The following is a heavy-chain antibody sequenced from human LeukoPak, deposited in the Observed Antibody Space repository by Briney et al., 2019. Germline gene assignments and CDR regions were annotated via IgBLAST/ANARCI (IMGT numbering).Heavy chain of an antibody. D-gene: IGHD1-26*01. Sequence: GGSLRHSCEASGFTFSNYWMSWVRRAPGKGLEWVANIKEDGSAKYYVDSVKGRFTISRDNAKSSLYLQMNSLRAEDTSVYYCATYSGSSSMDFWGQGTLVTVSS. CDR3: ATYSGSSSMDF. V-gene: IGHV3-7*01. CDR1: GFTFSNYW. J-gene: IGHJ4*02. CDR2: IKEDGSAK.